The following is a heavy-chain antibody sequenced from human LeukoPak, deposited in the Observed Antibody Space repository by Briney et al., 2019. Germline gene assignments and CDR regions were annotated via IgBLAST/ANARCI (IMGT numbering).Heavy chain of an antibody. CDR2: ISAYNGNT. D-gene: IGHD5-12*01. Sequence: ASVKVSCKASGYTFTSYGISWVRQAPGQGLEWMGWISAYNGNTNYAQKLQGRVTMTTDTSTSTAYMELRSLRSDDTAVYYCARSIVATIGYYYYGMDVWGQGTTVTVSS. V-gene: IGHV1-18*01. J-gene: IGHJ6*02. CDR3: ARSIVATIGYYYYGMDV. CDR1: GYTFTSYG.